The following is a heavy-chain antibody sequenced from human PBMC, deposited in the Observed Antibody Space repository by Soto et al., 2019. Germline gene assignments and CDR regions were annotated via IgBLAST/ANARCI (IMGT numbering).Heavy chain of an antibody. J-gene: IGHJ5*02. CDR1: GFTFSCCA. V-gene: IGHV3-23*01. D-gene: IGHD2-15*01. CDR2: VSGSGGST. Sequence: DVQVLESGGSLVQPGGSLRLSCAASGFTFSCCAMSCVRQAPGKRLEWGSGVSGSGGSTFYADSVQGRLAISRDTCKSTLDLQMDSLRSEDTGVYYCAKASGGGTDCRFDPWAQGTLVTVS. CDR3: AKASGGGTDCRFDP.